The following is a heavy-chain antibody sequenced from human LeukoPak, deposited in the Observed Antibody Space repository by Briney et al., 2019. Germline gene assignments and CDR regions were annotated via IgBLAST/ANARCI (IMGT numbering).Heavy chain of an antibody. V-gene: IGHV4-61*02. CDR1: GGSISSGSYY. D-gene: IGHD1-14*01. J-gene: IGHJ6*03. CDR2: IYTSGST. Sequence: SETLSLTCTVSGGSISSGSYYWSWIRQPAGKGLEWIGRIYTSGSTNYNPSLKSRVTISVDTSKNQFSLKLSSVTAADTAVYYCARTGAAYYYYYYMDVWAKGPRSPSP. CDR3: ARTGAAYYYYYYMDV.